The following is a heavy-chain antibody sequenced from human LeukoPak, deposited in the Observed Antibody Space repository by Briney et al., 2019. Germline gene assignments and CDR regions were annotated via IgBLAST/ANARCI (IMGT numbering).Heavy chain of an antibody. D-gene: IGHD3-22*01. CDR1: GGTFSSYA. J-gene: IGHJ3*02. CDR3: AISRYYYDSSGYRVRVGAFDI. Sequence: ASVKVSCKASGGTFSSYAISWVRQAPGQGLEWMGGIIPIFGTANYAQKFQGRVTITTDESTSTAYMELSSLRYEDTAVYYCAISRYYYDSSGYRVRVGAFDIWGQGTMVTVSS. V-gene: IGHV1-69*05. CDR2: IIPIFGTA.